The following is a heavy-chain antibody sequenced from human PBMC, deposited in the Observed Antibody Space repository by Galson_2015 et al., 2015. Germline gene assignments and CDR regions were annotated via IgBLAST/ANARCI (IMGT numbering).Heavy chain of an antibody. CDR1: GGSISSSNW. CDR3: ARESRRPGRGSAGAFDI. Sequence: SETLSLTCAVSGGSISSSNWWSWVRQPPGKGLEWIGEIYHSGSTNYNPSLKSRVTISVDKSKNQFSLKLSSVTAADTAVYYCARESRRPGRGSAGAFDIWGQGTMVTVSS. CDR2: IYHSGST. D-gene: IGHD3-10*01. J-gene: IGHJ3*02. V-gene: IGHV4-4*02.